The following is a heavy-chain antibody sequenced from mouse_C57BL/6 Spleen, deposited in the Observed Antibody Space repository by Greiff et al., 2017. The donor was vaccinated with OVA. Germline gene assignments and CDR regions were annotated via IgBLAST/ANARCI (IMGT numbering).Heavy chain of an antibody. CDR2: IYPSDSET. J-gene: IGHJ1*03. CDR1: GYTFTSYW. V-gene: IGHV1-61*01. Sequence: VQLQQPGAELVRPGSSVKLSCKASGYTFTSYWMDWVKQRPGQGLEWIGNIYPSDSETHYNQKFKDKAKLTVDKSSSTAYMQLSILTSEDYSVYYCARDYSTPYWYFDVWGTGTTVTVSS. D-gene: IGHD2-5*01. CDR3: ARDYSTPYWYFDV.